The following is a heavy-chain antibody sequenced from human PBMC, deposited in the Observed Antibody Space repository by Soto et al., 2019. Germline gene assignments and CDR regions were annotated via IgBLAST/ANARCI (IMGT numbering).Heavy chain of an antibody. Sequence: QLQLQESGPGLVKPSETLSLTCTVSGGSISSSSYYWGWIRQPPGKGLEWIGSIYYSGRTYYNPSLKSRVTISVDTSKNQFSLKLSSVTAADTAVYYCARLGGGYCSGGSCYSSWFDPWGQGTLVTVSS. CDR3: ARLGGGYCSGGSCYSSWFDP. V-gene: IGHV4-39*01. J-gene: IGHJ5*02. CDR1: GGSISSSSYY. D-gene: IGHD2-15*01. CDR2: IYYSGRT.